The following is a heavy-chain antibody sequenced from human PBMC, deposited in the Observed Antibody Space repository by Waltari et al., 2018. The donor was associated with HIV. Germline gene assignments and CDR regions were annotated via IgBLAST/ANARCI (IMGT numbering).Heavy chain of an antibody. CDR3: ARGDYRIAIFGVVKDDYYGLDV. J-gene: IGHJ6*02. CDR1: GFPFSCYW. D-gene: IGHD3-3*01. CDR2: INSDGSAA. Sequence: EVQLVESGGGLAQPGGYLRLSCMSFGFPFSCYWIHWFRRAQGKGLVWVSRINSDGSAASYADSVKGRFTIFRDNAKNTVYLQMNSLRADDTAVYYCARGDYRIAIFGVVKDDYYGLDVWGQGTTVIVSS. V-gene: IGHV3-74*01.